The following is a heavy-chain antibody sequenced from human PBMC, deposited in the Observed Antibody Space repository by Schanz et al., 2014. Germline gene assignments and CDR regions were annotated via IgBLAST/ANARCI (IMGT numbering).Heavy chain of an antibody. CDR2: INSDDTTK. V-gene: IGHV3-74*03. Sequence: EVRLVESGGGLGQSGGSLRLSCAASGLTFSSYWMHWVRQAPGKGLVGVSRINSDDTTKTYADSVKGRFTISRDNGEDTTYLQMNSLRVEDTGVYYCARVRGSGSYSFHYLDLWGQGTLVTVAS. CDR1: GLTFSSYW. J-gene: IGHJ4*02. CDR3: ARVRGSGSYSFHYLDL. D-gene: IGHD1-26*01.